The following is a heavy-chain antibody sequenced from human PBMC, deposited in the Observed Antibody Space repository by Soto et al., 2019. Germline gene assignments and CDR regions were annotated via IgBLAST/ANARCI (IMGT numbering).Heavy chain of an antibody. Sequence: GGSLRLSCAASGFTFSSYAMSWVRQAPGKGLEWVSAISGSGGSTYYADSVKGRFTISRDNSKNTLYLQMNSLRAEDTAVYYCTEGTLYCTDVLYGVVQYYYYYYMDVWGKGTTVTVSS. V-gene: IGHV3-23*01. CDR1: GFTFSSYA. J-gene: IGHJ6*03. CDR2: ISGSGGST. D-gene: IGHD2-8*01. CDR3: TEGTLYCTDVLYGVVQYYYYYYMDV.